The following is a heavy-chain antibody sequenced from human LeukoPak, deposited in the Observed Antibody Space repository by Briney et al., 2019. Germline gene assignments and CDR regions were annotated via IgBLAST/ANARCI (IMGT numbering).Heavy chain of an antibody. D-gene: IGHD6-19*01. CDR3: AKSRGIYDNSGWRTFDY. CDR2: ISDSSDST. J-gene: IGHJ4*02. CDR1: GFTFNIYT. V-gene: IGHV3-23*01. Sequence: GGSLRLSCAASGFTFNIYTMSWVRQAPGKGLEWVSIISDSSDSTYYADSVRGRFTILRDNSKNTLYLQVNSLRAEDTAMYYCAKSRGIYDNSGWRTFDYWGQGTLVTVSS.